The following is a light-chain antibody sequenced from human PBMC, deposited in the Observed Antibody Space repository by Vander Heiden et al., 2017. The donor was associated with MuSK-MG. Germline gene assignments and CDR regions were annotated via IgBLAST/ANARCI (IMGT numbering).Light chain of an antibody. CDR1: QGSSSD. V-gene: IGKV1-8*01. CDR2: AAS. J-gene: IGKJ4*01. Sequence: ALRMTQSPSSLSAATGDRVAITWRASQGSSSDLALYQQKTGKAPKLLIYAASTLQSGVPSRFSGSGSGTDFTLTISCLQSEDFATYYCQQYYSYLTCGGGTKVEIK. CDR3: QQYYSYLT.